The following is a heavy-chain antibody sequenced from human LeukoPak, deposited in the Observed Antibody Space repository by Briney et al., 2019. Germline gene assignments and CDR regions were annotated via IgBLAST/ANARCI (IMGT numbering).Heavy chain of an antibody. CDR2: ISAYNGNI. Sequence: ASVKVSCKASGYTFTSYGISWVRQAPGQGLEWMGWISAYNGNINYAQKLQGRVTMTTDTSTSTAYMELRSLRSDDTAVYYCARQLVVVPYFDYWGQGTLVTVSS. CDR3: ARQLVVVPYFDY. V-gene: IGHV1-18*01. CDR1: GYTFTSYG. D-gene: IGHD3-22*01. J-gene: IGHJ4*02.